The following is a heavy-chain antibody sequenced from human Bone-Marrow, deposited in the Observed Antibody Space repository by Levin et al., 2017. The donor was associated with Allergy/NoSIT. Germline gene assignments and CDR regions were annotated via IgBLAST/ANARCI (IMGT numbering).Heavy chain of an antibody. J-gene: IGHJ4*02. CDR1: GFTFSNYW. CDR2: IKTDGSSK. CDR3: VRDGHAFDFDY. Sequence: GGSLRLSYAASGFTFSNYWMHWVRQAPGKGLVWVSRIKTDGSSKDYADSVRGRFTISRDNAENTLDLQMNSLRVEDTAVYYCVRDGHAFDFDYWGQGTLVTVSS. D-gene: IGHD2-2*01. V-gene: IGHV3-74*01.